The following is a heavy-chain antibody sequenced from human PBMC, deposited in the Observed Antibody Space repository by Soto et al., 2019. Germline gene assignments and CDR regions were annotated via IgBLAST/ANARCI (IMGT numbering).Heavy chain of an antibody. CDR1: GFSFSRYS. D-gene: IGHD5-18*01. CDR2: ISGSGGST. V-gene: IGHV3-23*01. J-gene: IGHJ4*02. CDR3: AKEGYSYGGGHFDY. Sequence: GGSLRLSCAASGFSFSRYSRNWVRQAPGKGLEWVSAISGSGGSTYYADSVKGRFTISRDNSKNTLYLQMNSLRAEDTAVYYCAKEGYSYGGGHFDYWGQGTLVTVSS.